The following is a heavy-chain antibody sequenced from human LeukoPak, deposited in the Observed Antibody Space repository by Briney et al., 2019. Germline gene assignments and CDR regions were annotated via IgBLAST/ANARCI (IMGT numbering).Heavy chain of an antibody. CDR3: ARAPYGSYDSLSKAFDI. D-gene: IGHD3-22*01. CDR1: GGSISSSSYY. V-gene: IGHV4-39*01. Sequence: PSETLSLTCTVSGGSISSSSYYWGWIRQPPGKGLEWIGSIYYSGSTYYNPSLKSRVTISVDTSKNQFSLKLSSVTAADTAVYYCARAPYGSYDSLSKAFDIWGQGTMVTVSS. J-gene: IGHJ3*02. CDR2: IYYSGST.